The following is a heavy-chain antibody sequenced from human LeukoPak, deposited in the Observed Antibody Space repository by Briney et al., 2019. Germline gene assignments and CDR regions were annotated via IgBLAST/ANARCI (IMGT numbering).Heavy chain of an antibody. Sequence: ASVKVSCKASGYTFTSYAMNWVRQAPGQGLEWMGWINTNTGNPTYAQGFTGRFVFSLDTSVSTAYLQISSLKAEDTAVYYCARGIRVRRYFDWLLHYWGQGTLVTVSS. CDR1: GYTFTSYA. CDR2: INTNTGNP. V-gene: IGHV7-4-1*02. D-gene: IGHD3-9*01. J-gene: IGHJ4*02. CDR3: ARGIRVRRYFDWLLHY.